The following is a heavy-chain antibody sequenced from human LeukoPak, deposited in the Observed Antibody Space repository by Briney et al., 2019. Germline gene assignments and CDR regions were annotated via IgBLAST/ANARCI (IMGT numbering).Heavy chain of an antibody. D-gene: IGHD6-13*01. CDR1: DGSISSSGYY. CDR3: ARRNEAAAGTSVSDY. CDR2: IYYSGST. Sequence: SETLSLTCTVSDGSISSSGYYWGWIRQPPGKGLEWIGSIYYSGSTYYNPSLKSRVTISVDTSKNQFSLKLSSVTAADTAVYYCARRNEAAAGTSVSDYWGQGTLVTVSS. V-gene: IGHV4-39*01. J-gene: IGHJ4*02.